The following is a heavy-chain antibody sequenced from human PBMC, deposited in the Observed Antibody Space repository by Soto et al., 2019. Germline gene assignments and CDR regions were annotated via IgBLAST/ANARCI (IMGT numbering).Heavy chain of an antibody. CDR2: ISRNSVSI. D-gene: IGHD6-13*01. Sequence: GGSLRLSGASSGFTFDDYAMHWVRQAPGKGLEWVSGISRNSVSIGYADSVKGRFTISRDNAKNSLYLQMNSLRAEDTALYYCAKGGQPLVLYNWFDPWGQGTLVTVSS. CDR3: AKGGQPLVLYNWFDP. J-gene: IGHJ5*02. V-gene: IGHV3-9*01. CDR1: GFTFDDYA.